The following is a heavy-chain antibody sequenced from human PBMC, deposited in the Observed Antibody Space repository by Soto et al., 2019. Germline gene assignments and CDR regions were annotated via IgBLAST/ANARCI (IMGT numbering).Heavy chain of an antibody. CDR2: INHSGST. J-gene: IGHJ6*02. D-gene: IGHD3-10*01. Sequence: SETLSLTCAVYGGSFSGYYWSWIRQPPGKGLEWIGEINHSGSTNYNPSLKSRVTISVDTSKNQFSLKLSSVTAADTAVYYCARGRVTMVRGVIQRYYYYGMDVWGQGTTVTVSS. V-gene: IGHV4-34*01. CDR3: ARGRVTMVRGVIQRYYYYGMDV. CDR1: GGSFSGYY.